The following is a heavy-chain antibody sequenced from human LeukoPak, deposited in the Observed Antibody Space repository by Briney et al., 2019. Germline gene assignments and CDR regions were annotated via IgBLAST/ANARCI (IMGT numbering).Heavy chain of an antibody. CDR2: IYYSGST. J-gene: IGHJ4*02. CDR1: GGSISSYY. CDR3: ARFVAVAGLLDS. Sequence: SETLSLTCTVSGGSISSYYWSWIRQPPGKGLEWIGYIYYSGSTNYNPSLKSRVTISVDTSKNQFSLKLSSVTAADTAVYYCARFVAVAGLLDSWGQGTLVTVSS. V-gene: IGHV4-59*08. D-gene: IGHD6-13*01.